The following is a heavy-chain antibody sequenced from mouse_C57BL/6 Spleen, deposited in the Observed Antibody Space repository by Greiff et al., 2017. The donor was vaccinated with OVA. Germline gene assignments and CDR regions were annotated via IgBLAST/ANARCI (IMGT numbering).Heavy chain of an antibody. J-gene: IGHJ2*01. CDR3: ARAEGYGSSYPYYFDY. D-gene: IGHD1-1*01. CDR2: IDPNSGGT. Sequence: QVQLQQPGAELVKPGASVKLSCKASGYTFTSYWMHWVKQRPGRGLEWIGRIDPNSGGTKYNEKFKSKATLPVDKPSRTAYMQLSSLTSEESAVYYCARAEGYGSSYPYYFDYWGQGTTLTVSS. CDR1: GYTFTSYW. V-gene: IGHV1-72*01.